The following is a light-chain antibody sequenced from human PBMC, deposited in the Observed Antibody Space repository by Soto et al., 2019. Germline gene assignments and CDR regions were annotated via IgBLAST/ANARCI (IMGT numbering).Light chain of an antibody. CDR2: DVS. CDR3: SSYTSSSTLVV. V-gene: IGLV2-14*01. J-gene: IGLJ2*01. Sequence: QSALTQPASVSGSPGQSITISCTGTSSDVGGYNYVSWYQQHPGKAPKLMIYDVSNRPSGVSNRFSGSKPGNTGSLTISGLQVEDEDDYYCSSYTSSSTLVVFGGGTKLTVL. CDR1: SSDVGGYNY.